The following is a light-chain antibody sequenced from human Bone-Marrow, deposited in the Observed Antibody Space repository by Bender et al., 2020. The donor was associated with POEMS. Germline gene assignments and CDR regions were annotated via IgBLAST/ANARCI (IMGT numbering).Light chain of an antibody. CDR3: SAWDDSLSGWV. Sequence: QSVLTQPPSASGTPGQRVTISCSGSNSNVGGNYVYWYQQHPGTAPKLLIYANNRRPSGVPDRFSGSKSGSSASLAISELQSEDEALYYCSAWDDSLSGWVFGGGTKLTVL. J-gene: IGLJ3*02. V-gene: IGLV1-47*02. CDR1: NSNVGGNY. CDR2: ANN.